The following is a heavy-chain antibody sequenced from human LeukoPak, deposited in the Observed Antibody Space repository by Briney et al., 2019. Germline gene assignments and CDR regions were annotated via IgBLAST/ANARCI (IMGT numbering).Heavy chain of an antibody. CDR3: ARIRDGYNDAYDI. Sequence: ASVKVSCKASGYTFTNYYIHWVRQAPGQGLEWMGLINPGGDNTDYAQNFQGRVTLTRDTSTSTVYMGLSSLRSEDTAVYYCARIRDGYNDAYDIWGQGTMVTVSS. J-gene: IGHJ3*02. D-gene: IGHD5-24*01. CDR2: INPGGDNT. CDR1: GYTFTNYY. V-gene: IGHV1-46*01.